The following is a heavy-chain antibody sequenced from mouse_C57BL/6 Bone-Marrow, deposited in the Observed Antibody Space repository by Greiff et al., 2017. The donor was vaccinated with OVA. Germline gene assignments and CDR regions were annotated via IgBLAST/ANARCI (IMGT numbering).Heavy chain of an antibody. CDR1: GYSITSGYY. CDR3: ARLWGVYAMDY. J-gene: IGHJ4*01. D-gene: IGHD1-1*02. V-gene: IGHV3-6*01. CDR2: ISYDGSN. Sequence: EVQLQQSGPGLVKPSQSLSLTCSVTGYSITSGYYWNWIRQFPGNKLEWMGYISYDGSNNYNPSLKNRISITRDTSKNQFFLKLNSVTTEDTATYYCARLWGVYAMDYWGQGTSVTVSS.